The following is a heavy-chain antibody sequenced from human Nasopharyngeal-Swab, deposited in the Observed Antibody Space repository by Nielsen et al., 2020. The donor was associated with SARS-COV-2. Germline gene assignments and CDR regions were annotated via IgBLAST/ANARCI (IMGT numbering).Heavy chain of an antibody. V-gene: IGHV3-21*01. CDR3: ARGSSVVVVAAGFGP. CDR1: GFTFSSYS. Sequence: GESLKISCAASGFTFSSYSMNWVRQAPGKGLEWVSSISSSSSYIYYADSVKGRFTISRDNAENSLYLQMNSLRAEDTAVYYCARGSSVVVVAAGFGPWGQGTLVTVSS. J-gene: IGHJ5*02. D-gene: IGHD2-15*01. CDR2: ISSSSSYI.